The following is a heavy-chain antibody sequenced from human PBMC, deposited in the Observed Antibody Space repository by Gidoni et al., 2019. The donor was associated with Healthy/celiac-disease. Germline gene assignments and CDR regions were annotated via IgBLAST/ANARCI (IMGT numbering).Heavy chain of an antibody. J-gene: IGHJ6*02. CDR2: ISSSSSYI. Sequence: EVQLVESGGGLVKPGGSLRLSCAASGFTFSSYRMNWVRQAPGKGLEWVSSISSSSSYIYYADSVKGRFTISRDNAKNSLYLQMNSLRAEDTAVYYCARDRYDFWSGYTNYGMDVWGQGTTVTVSS. CDR3: ARDRYDFWSGYTNYGMDV. CDR1: GFTFSSYR. D-gene: IGHD3-3*01. V-gene: IGHV3-21*01.